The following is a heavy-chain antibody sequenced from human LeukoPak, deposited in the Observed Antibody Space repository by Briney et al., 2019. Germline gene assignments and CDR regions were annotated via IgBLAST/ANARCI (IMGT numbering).Heavy chain of an antibody. Sequence: GGSLRLSCAASGFTFGSYAMSWVRQAPGKGLEWVSAISGSGGSTYYADSVKGRFTISRDNSKNTLYLQMNSLRAEDTAVYYCAKKSMIVVVLSAFDIWGQGTMVTVSS. CDR2: ISGSGGST. D-gene: IGHD3-22*01. V-gene: IGHV3-23*01. CDR1: GFTFGSYA. CDR3: AKKSMIVVVLSAFDI. J-gene: IGHJ3*02.